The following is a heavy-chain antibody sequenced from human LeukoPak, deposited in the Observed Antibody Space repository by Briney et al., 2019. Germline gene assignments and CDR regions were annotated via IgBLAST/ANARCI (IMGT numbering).Heavy chain of an antibody. V-gene: IGHV3-7*03. CDR2: IKQDGSEK. CDR1: GFTFSSYW. Sequence: GGSLRLSCAASGFTFSSYWMSWVRQAPGKGLEWVASIKQDGSEKYYVDSVKGRFTISRDNAKNSLYLQMNSLRAEDTAVYYCAKDGDSGRYFDYWGQGTLVTVSS. D-gene: IGHD1-26*01. CDR3: AKDGDSGRYFDY. J-gene: IGHJ4*02.